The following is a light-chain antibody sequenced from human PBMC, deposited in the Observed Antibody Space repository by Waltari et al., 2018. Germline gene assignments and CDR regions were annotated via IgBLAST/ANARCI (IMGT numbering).Light chain of an antibody. Sequence: QSALTQPPSASGTPGQTVTIFCSGGNSNIGSNVVNWYQHVPGTAPKLLIYSNTYRPSGVPDRFSCSTSRTSGSLAISGLQSDDEGDYYCATWDDRLTGVVFGGGTQVTVL. CDR2: SNT. J-gene: IGLJ2*01. CDR1: NSNIGSNV. V-gene: IGLV1-44*01. CDR3: ATWDDRLTGVV.